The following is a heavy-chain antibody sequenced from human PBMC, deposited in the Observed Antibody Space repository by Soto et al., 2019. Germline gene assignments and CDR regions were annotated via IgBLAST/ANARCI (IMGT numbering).Heavy chain of an antibody. CDR1: GFTVSSNY. CDR2: IYSGGST. Sequence: SGGSLRLSCAASGFTVSSNYMSWVRQAPGKGLEWVSVIYSGGSTYYADSVKGRFTISRDNSKNTLYLQMNSLRAEDTAVYYCANTPLGYCSGGSCPLYFDYWGQGTLVTVSS. D-gene: IGHD2-15*01. J-gene: IGHJ4*02. V-gene: IGHV3-66*01. CDR3: ANTPLGYCSGGSCPLYFDY.